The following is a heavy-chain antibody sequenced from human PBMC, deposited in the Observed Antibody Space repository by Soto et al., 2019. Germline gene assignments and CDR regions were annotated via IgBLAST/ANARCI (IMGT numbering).Heavy chain of an antibody. CDR2: MTPNTGNS. D-gene: IGHD3-9*01. Sequence: GASVKVSCKASGYTFTTADINWVRQATGQGLEWMGWMTPNTGNSHSVEKFQGRVTMTSDTSISTAYLELSSLRSEDTAVYYCARTIWYDSNPSAYYTQSWGQGPLVTVSS. CDR1: GYTFTTAD. V-gene: IGHV1-8*01. J-gene: IGHJ5*02. CDR3: ARTIWYDSNPSAYYTQS.